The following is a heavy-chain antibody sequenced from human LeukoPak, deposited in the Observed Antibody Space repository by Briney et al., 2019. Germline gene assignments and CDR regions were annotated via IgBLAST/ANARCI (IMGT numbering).Heavy chain of an antibody. D-gene: IGHD3-16*01. CDR1: GFPFSSHW. J-gene: IGHJ4*02. V-gene: IGHV3-74*03. Sequence: GGSLRLSCVASGFPFSSHWMHWVRQAPGKGLVWVSRLSNDETYIEYADSVKGRFTISRDNAKNMLYLQMNSLRVDDTAVYYCVRGSYGWAGTDYWGQGTLVTVSS. CDR3: VRGSYGWAGTDY. CDR2: LSNDETYI.